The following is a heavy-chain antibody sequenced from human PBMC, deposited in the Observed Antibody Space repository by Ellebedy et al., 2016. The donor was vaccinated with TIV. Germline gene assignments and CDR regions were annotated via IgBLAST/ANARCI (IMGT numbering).Heavy chain of an antibody. V-gene: IGHV3-7*03. CDR2: IKQDGGEK. Sequence: ETLSLTXAASGFNFSNYWMYWIRQAPGKGPEWVAHIKQDGGEKHYEDSVKGRFTISRDNAKNSLDLQMNSLRAEDTAVYYCARGQGYITFGGGVLTRGNWFDPWGQGTLVSVSS. J-gene: IGHJ5*02. CDR1: GFNFSNYW. CDR3: ARGQGYITFGGGVLTRGNWFDP. D-gene: IGHD3-16*01.